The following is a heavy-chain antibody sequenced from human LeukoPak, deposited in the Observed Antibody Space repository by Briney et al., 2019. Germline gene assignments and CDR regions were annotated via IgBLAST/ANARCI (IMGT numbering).Heavy chain of an antibody. CDR3: ARATVIDFYYYYIDV. CDR2: ISGSGGRT. V-gene: IGHV3-23*01. Sequence: GGSLRLSCAASGFTFSSDVMSWVRQAPGKGLEWVSAISGSGGRTYYADSVKGRFTISRDNSKNSLYLQMNSLKTEDTAFYYCARATVIDFYYYYIDVWGKGTTVTVSS. CDR1: GFTFSSDV. D-gene: IGHD4-17*01. J-gene: IGHJ6*03.